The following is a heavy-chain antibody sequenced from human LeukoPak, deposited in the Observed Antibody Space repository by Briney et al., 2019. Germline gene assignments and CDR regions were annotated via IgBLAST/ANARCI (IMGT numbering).Heavy chain of an antibody. CDR3: ARARGEKRSDAFDI. CDR2: INPSGGST. V-gene: IGHV1-46*01. Sequence: GASVKVSCKASGYTFTSYYMHWVRQAPGQGLEWMGIINPSGGSTSYAQKFQGRVTMTTDTSTSTAYMELRSLRSDDTAVYYCARARGEKRSDAFDIWGQGTMVTVSS. CDR1: GYTFTSYY. D-gene: IGHD3-16*01. J-gene: IGHJ3*02.